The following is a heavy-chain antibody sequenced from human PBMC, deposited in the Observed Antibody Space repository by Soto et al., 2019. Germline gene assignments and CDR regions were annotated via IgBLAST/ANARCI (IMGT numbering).Heavy chain of an antibody. Sequence: EVQLLESGGGLVQPGGSLRLSCAASGFTFSSYAMSWVRQAPGKGLAWVSAISGGSTYYANSVKGRFTISRDNSKNTLYLQMNSLRAEDTAVYYCAKPHTRPNWFDPWGQGTLVTVSS. CDR3: AKPHTRPNWFDP. J-gene: IGHJ5*02. V-gene: IGHV3-23*01. CDR2: ISGGST. CDR1: GFTFSSYA. D-gene: IGHD3-3*01.